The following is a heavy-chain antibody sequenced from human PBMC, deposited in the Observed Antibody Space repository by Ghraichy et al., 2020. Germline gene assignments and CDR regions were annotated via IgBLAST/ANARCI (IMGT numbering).Heavy chain of an antibody. D-gene: IGHD2-2*02. CDR2: ISSSSSTI. CDR1: GFTFSSYS. J-gene: IGHJ4*02. CDR3: AAFCSSTSCHIDYYFDY. V-gene: IGHV3-48*02. Sequence: GESLNISCAASGFTFSSYSMNWVRQAPGKGLEWVSYISSSSSTIYYADSVKGRFTISRDNAKNSLYLQMNSLRDEDTAVYYCAAFCSSTSCHIDYYFDYWGQGTLVTVSS.